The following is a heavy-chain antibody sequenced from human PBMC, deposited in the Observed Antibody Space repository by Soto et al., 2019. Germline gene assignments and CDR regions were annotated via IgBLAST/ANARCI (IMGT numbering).Heavy chain of an antibody. J-gene: IGHJ6*02. CDR1: GFTFNSFG. V-gene: IGHV3-33*01. CDR2: IWHDGTNK. CDR3: ARTGLQILQATSYYYGLDV. D-gene: IGHD1-1*01. Sequence: QVQLVESGGGVVQPGTSLRLSCEASGFTFNSFGMHWVRQAPGKGLEWVAIIWHDGTNKYYVDSVKGRFTISRDNSKETLNXQMNNLRAEDTAVYYCARTGLQILQATSYYYGLDVWGQGTTVTVSS.